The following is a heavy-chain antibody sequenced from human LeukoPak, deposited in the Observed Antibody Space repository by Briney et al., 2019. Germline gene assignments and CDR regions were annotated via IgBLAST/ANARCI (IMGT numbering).Heavy chain of an antibody. J-gene: IGHJ4*02. V-gene: IGHV3-30*04. CDR2: IPYDGSNK. D-gene: IGHD2-2*01. Sequence: AGGSLRLSCAASGFTFSTYAMHWVRQAPGKGLEWVAVIPYDGSNKYYADPVKGRFTISRENSKNTLYLQMNSLRAEDTALYYCVKHSAPVLAAARFDYWGQGNLVTVSS. CDR1: GFTFSTYA. CDR3: VKHSAPVLAAARFDY.